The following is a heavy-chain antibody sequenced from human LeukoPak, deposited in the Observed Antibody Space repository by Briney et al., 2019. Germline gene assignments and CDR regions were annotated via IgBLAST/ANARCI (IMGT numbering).Heavy chain of an antibody. CDR2: VNRDGSST. V-gene: IGHV3-74*01. J-gene: IGHJ6*02. CDR3: ARGRYYGMDV. CDR1: GFTFTSYW. Sequence: GGSLRLSCAASGFTFTSYWMHWVRQAPGKGLGWVSRVNRDGSSTTYADSVKGRFTMSRANAKNTLYLKMNSLRAEDTAVYYCARGRYYGMDVWGQGTTVTVSS.